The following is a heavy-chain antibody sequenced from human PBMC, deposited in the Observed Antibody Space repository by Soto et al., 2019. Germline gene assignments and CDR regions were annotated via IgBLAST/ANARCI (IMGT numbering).Heavy chain of an antibody. CDR3: TRDFQGPLDYGMDV. V-gene: IGHV3-7*01. CDR1: GFTFSSYW. CDR2: VKYDGSQT. Sequence: GGSLRLSCADSGFTFSSYWMSWVRQAPGQGLEWVANVKYDGSQTYYVGSVKGRFTISRDNAKNSLYLQMNSLRAEDTAVYYCTRDFQGPLDYGMDVWGQGTTVTVSS. J-gene: IGHJ6*02. D-gene: IGHD1-1*01.